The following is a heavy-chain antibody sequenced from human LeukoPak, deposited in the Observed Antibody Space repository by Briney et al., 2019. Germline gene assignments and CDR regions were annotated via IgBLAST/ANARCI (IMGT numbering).Heavy chain of an antibody. Sequence: GGSLRLSCAASGFTFSNYWMHWVRQAPGKGLVWVSRVKGDGTFTNYADSVKGRFTISRDNAKYTLYLQMHSPRAEDTAIYYCVRDGDDYNFDYWGQGSLVTVSS. V-gene: IGHV3-74*01. CDR3: VRDGDDYNFDY. J-gene: IGHJ4*02. CDR2: VKGDGTFT. D-gene: IGHD5-24*01. CDR1: GFTFSNYW.